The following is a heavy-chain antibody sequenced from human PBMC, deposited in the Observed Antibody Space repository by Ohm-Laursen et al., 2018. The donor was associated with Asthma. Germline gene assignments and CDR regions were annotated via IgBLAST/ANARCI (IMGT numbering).Heavy chain of an antibody. J-gene: IGHJ4*02. D-gene: IGHD3-3*01. CDR3: ARDVMEWYLPAFDF. V-gene: IGHV3-30*03. CDR1: GFTFSSYG. CDR2: ISYDGSNK. Sequence: SLRLSCSASGFTFSSYGMHWVRQAPGKGLEWVAVISYDGSNKYYADSVNGRFTVSKDDSKNTLYLQMNSLRPDDTAVYYCARDVMEWYLPAFDFWGQGTLVTVSS.